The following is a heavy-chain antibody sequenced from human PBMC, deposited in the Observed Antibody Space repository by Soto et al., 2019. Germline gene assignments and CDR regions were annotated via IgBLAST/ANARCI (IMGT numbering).Heavy chain of an antibody. CDR2: INHSGST. J-gene: IGHJ5*02. D-gene: IGHD1-26*01. CDR1: GGSFSGYY. CDR3: ARRSVGEIDP. Sequence: QVQLQQWGAGLLKPSETLSLTCAVYGGSFSGYYWSWIRQPPGKGLEWIGEINHSGSTNYNPSLKSRVTISVDTSKNQFSLKLSSVTAADTAVYYCARRSVGEIDPWGQGTLVTVSS. V-gene: IGHV4-34*01.